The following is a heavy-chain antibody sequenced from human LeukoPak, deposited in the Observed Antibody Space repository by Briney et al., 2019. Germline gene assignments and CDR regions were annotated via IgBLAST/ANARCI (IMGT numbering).Heavy chain of an antibody. CDR1: GYNFNIYW. V-gene: IGHV5-51*01. J-gene: IGHJ4*02. CDR2: IYPADSDT. Sequence: GESLKISCKGSGYNFNIYWIAWVRQMPGKGLEWMGIIYPADSDTRYSPSFQGQVTISADKSISTAYLQWSSLKASDTAMYYCARHGEYGDYVDNWGQGALVTVSS. D-gene: IGHD3-10*01. CDR3: ARHGEYGDYVDN.